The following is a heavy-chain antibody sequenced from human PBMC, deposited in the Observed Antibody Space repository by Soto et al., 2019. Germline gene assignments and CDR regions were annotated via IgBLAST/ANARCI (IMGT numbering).Heavy chain of an antibody. V-gene: IGHV1-69*01. Sequence: QVQLVQSGAEVKKPGSSVKVSCKASGDAFSNYIFEWVRQAPGQGLEWMGGIIPMFGTPKYAETFQDRFTISADVSTATAYMELTSLRFDDTAVYYCARGRDQPPVGLYFDSWGEGTRVTVSS. J-gene: IGHJ4*02. D-gene: IGHD1-26*01. CDR3: ARGRDQPPVGLYFDS. CDR2: IIPMFGTP. CDR1: GDAFSNYI.